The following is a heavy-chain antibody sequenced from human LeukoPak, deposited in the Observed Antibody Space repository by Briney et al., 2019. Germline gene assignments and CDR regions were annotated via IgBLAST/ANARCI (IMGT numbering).Heavy chain of an antibody. Sequence: ASVKVSCKASGYTFTGYYMHWVRQAPGQGLEWMGWINPNSGGTNYAQKFQGRVTMTRDTSISTAYMELSRLRSDDTAVYYCARGDIVVVAAAAPYYYYMDVWGKGTTVTVSS. J-gene: IGHJ6*03. CDR1: GYTFTGYY. CDR2: INPNSGGT. D-gene: IGHD2-15*01. V-gene: IGHV1-2*02. CDR3: ARGDIVVVAAAAPYYYYMDV.